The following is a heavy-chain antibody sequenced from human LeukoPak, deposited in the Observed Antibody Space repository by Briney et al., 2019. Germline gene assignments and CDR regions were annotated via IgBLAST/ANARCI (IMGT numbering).Heavy chain of an antibody. CDR3: ATQGIAARPFALDV. Sequence: KASETLSLTCTVSGGSISNGSYYWSWIRQPAGKGLEWIGRIYTSGSTNYNPSLKSRVTISVDTSKNQFSLKLSAVTAADTAVYYCATQGIAARPFALDVWGKGTTVTVSS. D-gene: IGHD6-6*01. CDR1: GGSISNGSYY. V-gene: IGHV4-61*02. J-gene: IGHJ6*04. CDR2: IYTSGST.